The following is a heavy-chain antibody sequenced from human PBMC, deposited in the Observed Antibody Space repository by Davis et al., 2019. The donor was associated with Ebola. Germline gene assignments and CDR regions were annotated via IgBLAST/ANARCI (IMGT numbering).Heavy chain of an antibody. CDR1: GGTFSTYS. J-gene: IGHJ4*02. V-gene: IGHV1-69*13. D-gene: IGHD1-1*01. CDR2: IIPISGAP. Sequence: AASVKVSCKASGGTFSTYSIGWVRQAPGQGLEWMGGIIPISGAPRYAQKFQGRITITADESTSTAYMVVSSLRSEDTAVYFCARAQFPTTSDHWGQGTLVTVSS. CDR3: ARAQFPTTSDH.